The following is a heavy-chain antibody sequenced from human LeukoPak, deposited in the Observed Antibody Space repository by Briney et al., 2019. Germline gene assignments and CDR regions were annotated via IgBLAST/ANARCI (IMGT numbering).Heavy chain of an antibody. V-gene: IGHV5-51*01. CDR1: GYSLTSYW. J-gene: IGHJ4*02. Sequence: GESLKISCKGSGYSLTSYWIAWVRQMPGKGLEWMGIIYPQDSDIRYSPPFQGQVTISADKSISTAYLQWSSLKASDTAMYYCARMIGLGEVSPYFDYWGQGTLVTVSS. D-gene: IGHD3-16*02. CDR3: ARMIGLGEVSPYFDY. CDR2: IYPQDSDI.